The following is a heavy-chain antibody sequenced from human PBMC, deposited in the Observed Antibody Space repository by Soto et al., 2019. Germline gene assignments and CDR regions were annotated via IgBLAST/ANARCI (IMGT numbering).Heavy chain of an antibody. D-gene: IGHD3-22*01. CDR3: AKDRRDSSGTCSRCFGMDV. CDR2: ISNDGSIQ. Sequence: QVQLMESGGSVLQPGRSLRLSCAASGFTFSSYGMHLVRQAPGKGLEWVTIISNDGSIQYYGDSLKGRFTVSRDNSKNTLFLEMNSLTAEDTATYYCAKDRRDSSGTCSRCFGMDVWGQGTTVTVSS. J-gene: IGHJ6*02. CDR1: GFTFSSYG. V-gene: IGHV3-30*18.